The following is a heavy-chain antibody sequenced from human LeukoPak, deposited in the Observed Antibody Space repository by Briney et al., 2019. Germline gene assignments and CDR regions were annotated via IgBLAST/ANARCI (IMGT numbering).Heavy chain of an antibody. CDR3: ARQDRLRYFDWLLAPLDY. J-gene: IGHJ4*02. Sequence: SETLSLTCTVSGGSISSSSYYWGWIRQPPGKGLEWIGSIYYSGSTYYNPSLKSRVTISVDTSKNQFSLKLSSATAADTAVYYCARQDRLRYFDWLLAPLDYWGQGTLVTVSS. D-gene: IGHD3-9*01. CDR1: GGSISSSSYY. CDR2: IYYSGST. V-gene: IGHV4-39*01.